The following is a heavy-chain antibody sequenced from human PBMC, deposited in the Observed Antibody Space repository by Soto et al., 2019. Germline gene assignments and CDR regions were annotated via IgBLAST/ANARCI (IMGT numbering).Heavy chain of an antibody. D-gene: IGHD2-21*02. J-gene: IGHJ4*02. CDR2: ISGSGGAT. CDR3: ARTRTAFYRYYFDS. Sequence: GGSLRLSCSTSGFTFKDCALSCVRQAPGKGLEWVSGISGSGGATYYTDSVEGRFTISKDFSKNTVSLQMTGLRVDDTAVYYCARTRTAFYRYYFDSGGQGALVTVSS. CDR1: GFTFKDCA. V-gene: IGHV3-23*01.